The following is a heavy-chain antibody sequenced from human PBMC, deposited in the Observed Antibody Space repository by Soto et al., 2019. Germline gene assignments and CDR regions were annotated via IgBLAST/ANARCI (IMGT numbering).Heavy chain of an antibody. CDR2: ISYDGSNK. CDR3: ARRGAFDI. Sequence: SLRLSFAASGFTFSSYAMHWVRQAPGKGLEWVAVISYDGSNKYYADSVKGRFTISRDNSKNTLYLQMNSLRAEDTAVYYCARRGAFDIWGQGTMVTVSS. V-gene: IGHV3-30-3*01. CDR1: GFTFSSYA. J-gene: IGHJ3*02. D-gene: IGHD3-10*01.